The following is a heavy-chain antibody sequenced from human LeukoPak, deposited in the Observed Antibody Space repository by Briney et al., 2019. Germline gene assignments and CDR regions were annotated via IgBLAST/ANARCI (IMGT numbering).Heavy chain of an antibody. J-gene: IGHJ2*01. CDR3: ARDRSSSRSLGYFDL. Sequence: PGRSLRLSCAASGFTFSSYGMHWVRQAPGKGLEWVAVIWYDGSNKYYADSVKGQFTISRDNSKNTLYLQMNSLRAEDTAVYYCARDRSSSRSLGYFDLWGRGTLVTVSS. V-gene: IGHV3-33*01. CDR1: GFTFSSYG. CDR2: IWYDGSNK. D-gene: IGHD6-13*01.